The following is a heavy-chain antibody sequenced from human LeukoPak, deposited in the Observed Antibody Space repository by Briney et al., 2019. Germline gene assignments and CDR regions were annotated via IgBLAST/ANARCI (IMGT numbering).Heavy chain of an antibody. Sequence: GGSLRLSCAASGFTLSGYSMNWVRQAPGKGLEWVSHISIGGTIYYADSVKGRFTISRDNAKNSVYLQMNNLRVEDTAVYYCSTAKFDYWGQGPRSPSPQ. CDR2: ISIGGTI. CDR1: GFTLSGYS. J-gene: IGHJ4*02. V-gene: IGHV3-48*01. CDR3: STAKFDY.